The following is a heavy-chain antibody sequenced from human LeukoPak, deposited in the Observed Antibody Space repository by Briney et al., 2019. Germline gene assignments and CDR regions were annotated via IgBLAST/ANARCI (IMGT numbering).Heavy chain of an antibody. V-gene: IGHV3-30*18. CDR1: GFTFSSYG. CDR2: ISYDGSNK. Sequence: GRSLRLSCAASGFTFSSYGMRWVRQAPGKGLEWVAVISYDGSNKYYADSVKGRFTISRDNSKNTLYLQMNSLRAEDTAVYYCAKDRGITMIVVVNNDDAFDIWGQGTMVTVSS. CDR3: AKDRGITMIVVVNNDDAFDI. D-gene: IGHD3-22*01. J-gene: IGHJ3*02.